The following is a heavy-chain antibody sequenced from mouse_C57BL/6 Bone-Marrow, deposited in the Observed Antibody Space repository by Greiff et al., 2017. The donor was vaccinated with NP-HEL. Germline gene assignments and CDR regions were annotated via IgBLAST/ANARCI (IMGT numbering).Heavy chain of an antibody. V-gene: IGHV5-15*01. CDR3: ARHPIYYGNYVYYYAMDY. Sequence: DVLLVESGGGLVQPGGSLKLSCAASGFTFSDYGMAWVRQAPRKGPEWVAFISNLAYSIYYADTVTGRFTISRENAKNTLYLEMSSLRSEDTAMYYCARHPIYYGNYVYYYAMDYWGQGTSVTVSS. CDR2: ISNLAYSI. D-gene: IGHD2-1*01. CDR1: GFTFSDYG. J-gene: IGHJ4*01.